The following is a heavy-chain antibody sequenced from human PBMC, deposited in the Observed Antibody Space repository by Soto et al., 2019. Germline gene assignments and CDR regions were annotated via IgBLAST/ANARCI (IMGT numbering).Heavy chain of an antibody. V-gene: IGHV5-51*01. CDR1: GYSFTSYW. J-gene: IGHJ4*02. D-gene: IGHD3-22*01. CDR2: IYPGDSDT. Sequence: PGESLKISCNGSGYSFTSYWIGWVRQMPGKGLEWMGIIYPGDSDTRYSPSFQGQVTISADKSISTAYLQWSSLKASDTAMYYCARAPSSDYYDSSGYSAGHFDYWGQGTLVTVSS. CDR3: ARAPSSDYYDSSGYSAGHFDY.